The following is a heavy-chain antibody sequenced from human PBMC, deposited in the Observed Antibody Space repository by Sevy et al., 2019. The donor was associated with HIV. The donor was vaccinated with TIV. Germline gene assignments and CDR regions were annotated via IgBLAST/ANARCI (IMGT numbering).Heavy chain of an antibody. V-gene: IGHV3-30*18. Sequence: GWSLRLSCAASGFSFSTYGMHWVRQAPGKGLEWAAAISYDGSKKYYADSVKGRFTISRDNSKNTLYLEIKGLRPEDTAIYYCVQDWGGAGDWYLYFDHWGQGALVTVSS. CDR2: ISYDGSKK. CDR3: VQDWGGAGDWYLYFDH. D-gene: IGHD2-21*02. J-gene: IGHJ4*02. CDR1: GFSFSTYG.